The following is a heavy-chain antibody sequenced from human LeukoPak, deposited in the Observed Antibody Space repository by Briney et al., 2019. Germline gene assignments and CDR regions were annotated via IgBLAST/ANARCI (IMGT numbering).Heavy chain of an antibody. D-gene: IGHD6-19*01. V-gene: IGHV3-7*01. Sequence: PGGSLRLSCAASGFTFSSYWMNWVRQAPGKGMEWGANIKEDGREKNYVYSVKDRFTISRDNAKHSLYLQMNSLRVEDTAVYYCARDGSYYSSAWVTYYYYYYMDVWGKGTTVTVSS. J-gene: IGHJ6*03. CDR3: ARDGSYYSSAWVTYYYYYYMDV. CDR2: IKEDGREK. CDR1: GFTFSSYW.